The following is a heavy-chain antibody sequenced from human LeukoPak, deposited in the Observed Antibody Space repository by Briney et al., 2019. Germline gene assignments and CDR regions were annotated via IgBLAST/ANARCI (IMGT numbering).Heavy chain of an antibody. CDR2: IKQDGSEK. Sequence: GGSLRLSCAASRFTFSSYWMSWVRQAPGKGLESVTNIKQDGSEKYYVDSVKGRFTISRDNAKNLLYLQMNSLRAEDTAVYYCARGITMIVVAYYFDYWGQGTLVTVSS. V-gene: IGHV3-7*01. J-gene: IGHJ4*02. CDR3: ARGITMIVVAYYFDY. D-gene: IGHD3-22*01. CDR1: RFTFSSYW.